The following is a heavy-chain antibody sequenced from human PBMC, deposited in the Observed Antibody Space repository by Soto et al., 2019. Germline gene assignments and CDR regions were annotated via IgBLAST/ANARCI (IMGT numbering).Heavy chain of an antibody. J-gene: IGHJ3*02. V-gene: IGHV1-18*01. CDR2: ISAYNGNT. CDR3: ARDNDFWSGYAMVHAFDI. Sequence: ASVKVSCKASGYTFTSYGISWVRQAPGQGLEWMRWISAYNGNTNYAQKLQGRVTMTTDTSTSTAYMELRSLRSDDTAVYYCARDNDFWSGYAMVHAFDIWGQGTMVTVSS. CDR1: GYTFTSYG. D-gene: IGHD3-3*01.